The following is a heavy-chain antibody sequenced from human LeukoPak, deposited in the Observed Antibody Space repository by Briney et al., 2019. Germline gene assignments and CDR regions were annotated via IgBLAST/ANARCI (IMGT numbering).Heavy chain of an antibody. CDR1: GFTFSSYS. CDR2: ISYDGSDK. V-gene: IGHV3-30*04. Sequence: HGGSLRLSCAASGFTFSSYSMHWVRQAPGKGLEWVAVISYDGSDKYYADSVKGRFTISRDNSKNTLYLQMNSLRAEDTAVYYCARWGEYYYDSSGYQPYYFDYWGQGTLVTVSS. J-gene: IGHJ4*02. CDR3: ARWGEYYYDSSGYQPYYFDY. D-gene: IGHD3-22*01.